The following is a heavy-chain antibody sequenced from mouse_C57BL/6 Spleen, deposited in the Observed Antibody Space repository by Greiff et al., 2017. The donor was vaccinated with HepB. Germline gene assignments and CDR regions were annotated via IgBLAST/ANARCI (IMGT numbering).Heavy chain of an antibody. CDR3: ARDWDEGYFDV. V-gene: IGHV1-82*01. CDR1: GYAFSSSW. Sequence: VQGVESGPELVKPGASVKISCKASGYAFSSSWMNWVKQRPGKGLEWIGRIYPGDGDTNYNGKFKGKATLTADKSSSTAYMQLSSLTSEDSAVYFCARDWDEGYFDVWGTGTTVTVSS. CDR2: IYPGDGDT. J-gene: IGHJ1*03. D-gene: IGHD4-1*01.